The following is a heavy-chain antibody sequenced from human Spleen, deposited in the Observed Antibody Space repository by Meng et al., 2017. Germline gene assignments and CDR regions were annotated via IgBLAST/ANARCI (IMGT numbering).Heavy chain of an antibody. V-gene: IGHV1-8*01. CDR1: GYTFTSYD. CDR3: ARGFIAAAGSDY. D-gene: IGHD6-13*01. Sequence: QVQLAQSVAVVKKPGASVKVSCKASGYTFTSYDSNWVRQATGQGLELMGWMNPNSGNTGYAQKFQGRVTMTRNTSISKAYMELSSLRSEDTAVYYCARGFIAAAGSDYWGQGTLVTVSS. J-gene: IGHJ4*02. CDR2: MNPNSGNT.